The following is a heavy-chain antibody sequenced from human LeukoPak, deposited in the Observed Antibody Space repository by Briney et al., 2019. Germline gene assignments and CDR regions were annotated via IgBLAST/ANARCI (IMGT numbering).Heavy chain of an antibody. D-gene: IGHD3-10*01. CDR2: IYHSGST. J-gene: IGHJ5*02. CDR3: AREGTSGTIWFDP. Sequence: SETLSLTCGVSDYSIISDYYWGWIRQPPGKGLEWIGSIYHSGSTYYNPSLKSRVTISVDTSKNQFSLKLTSVTAAGTAVYYCAREGTSGTIWFDPWGQGTLVTVSS. CDR1: DYSIISDYY. V-gene: IGHV4-38-2*02.